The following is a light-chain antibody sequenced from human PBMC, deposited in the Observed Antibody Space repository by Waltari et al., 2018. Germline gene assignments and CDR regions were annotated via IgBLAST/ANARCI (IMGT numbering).Light chain of an antibody. V-gene: IGLV1-40*01. Sequence: QSVLTQPPSVSGAPGQRVTISCTGSSSNIGAGNDVHWYQHLPGTAPNPLIYGNSDRPSGVPDRFVGSKSCTSASLAITGLRAEDEGDYYCQSCDSNLNGGVLFGGGTKLTVL. CDR3: QSCDSNLNGGVL. CDR2: GNS. CDR1: SSNIGAGND. J-gene: IGLJ2*01.